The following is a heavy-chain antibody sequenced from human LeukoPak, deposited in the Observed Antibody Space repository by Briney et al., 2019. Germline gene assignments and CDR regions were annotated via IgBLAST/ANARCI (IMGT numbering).Heavy chain of an antibody. J-gene: IGHJ4*02. D-gene: IGHD6-25*01. CDR2: ISSGSSTI. CDR3: AKGSAAGRPYYFDY. Sequence: GGSLRPSCAASGFIFSDYNMNWVRQAPGKGLEWVSYISSGSSTIYYADSVKGRFTISRDNAKNSLYLQMNSLTDEDTAVYYCAKGSAAGRPYYFDYWGQGTLVTVSS. CDR1: GFIFSDYN. V-gene: IGHV3-48*02.